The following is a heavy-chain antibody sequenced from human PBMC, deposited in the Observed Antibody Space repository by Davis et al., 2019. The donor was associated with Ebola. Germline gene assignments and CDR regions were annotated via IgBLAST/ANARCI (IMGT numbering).Heavy chain of an antibody. J-gene: IGHJ6*03. Sequence: GESLKISCAASGFTFSSYGMHWVRQAPGKGLEWVAVISYDGSNKYYADSVKGRFTISRDNSKNTLYLQMNSLRAEDTAVYYCAISPWSGYYYYYYYMDVWGKGTTVTVSS. CDR3: AISPWSGYYYYYYYMDV. V-gene: IGHV3-30*03. CDR1: GFTFSSYG. D-gene: IGHD3-3*01. CDR2: ISYDGSNK.